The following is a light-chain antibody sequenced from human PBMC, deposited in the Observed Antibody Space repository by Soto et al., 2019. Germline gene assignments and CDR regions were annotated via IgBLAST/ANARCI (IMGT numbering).Light chain of an antibody. Sequence: DIQMTQSPSTLSASVGDRVTITCRASQSISSWLAWYQQKPGKAPKLLIYDASSLESGVPSRFSGSGSGTEFTLTISSLQPDDFATYYCRQYNSYSWTFGQGTNVDIK. CDR3: RQYNSYSWT. CDR2: DAS. CDR1: QSISSW. J-gene: IGKJ1*01. V-gene: IGKV1-5*01.